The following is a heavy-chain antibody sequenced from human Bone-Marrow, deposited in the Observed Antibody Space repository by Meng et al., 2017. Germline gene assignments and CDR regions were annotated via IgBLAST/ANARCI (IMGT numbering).Heavy chain of an antibody. CDR3: ARRPEWLGYFDY. J-gene: IGHJ4*02. CDR1: GGSISSYY. V-gene: IGHV4-59*01. D-gene: IGHD3-3*01. CDR2: IYYSGST. Sequence: QVQLQESGPGRVKPSENLSLTCTVSGGSISSYYWSSIRQPPGKGLEWIGYIYYSGSTNYNPSLKSRVTISVDTSKNQFSLKLSSVTAADTAVYYCARRPEWLGYFDYWGQGTLVTVSS.